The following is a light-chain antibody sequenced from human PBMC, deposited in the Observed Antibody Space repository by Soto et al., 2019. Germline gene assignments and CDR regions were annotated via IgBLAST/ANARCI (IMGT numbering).Light chain of an antibody. V-gene: IGLV2-23*01. CDR1: SSDVGTYKL. CDR3: CSYAGSSTLV. CDR2: EAT. J-gene: IGLJ2*01. Sequence: QSALTQPASVSGSPGQSITISCTGTSSDVGTYKLVSWYQQDPGKAPKLMIYEATRRPSGVSNRFSGSRSGNTASLTISGLQADDEADYYCCSYAGSSTLVFGGGTKLTVL.